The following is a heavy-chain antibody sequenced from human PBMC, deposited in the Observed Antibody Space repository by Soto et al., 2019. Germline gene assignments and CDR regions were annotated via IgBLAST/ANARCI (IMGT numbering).Heavy chain of an antibody. D-gene: IGHD3-22*01. Sequence: ASVKVSCKASGYSFTSYGISWVRQAPGQGPEWMGWISGHNGNTNHPQSLQGRVTMTTDTSRNAAYMELRSLRSDDTAVYYCARHRFNYYDDTVYYYFDYWGQGTLVTVSS. CDR2: ISGHNGNT. CDR3: ARHRFNYYDDTVYYYFDY. J-gene: IGHJ4*02. CDR1: GYSFTSYG. V-gene: IGHV1-18*04.